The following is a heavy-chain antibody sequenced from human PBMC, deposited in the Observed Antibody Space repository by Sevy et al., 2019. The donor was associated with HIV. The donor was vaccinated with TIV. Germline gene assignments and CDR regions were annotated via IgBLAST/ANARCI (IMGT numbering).Heavy chain of an antibody. CDR1: GGSISTNNW. CDR3: ARDLNDFWSGPLDV. V-gene: IGHV4-4*02. CDR2: IHHSGST. D-gene: IGHD3-3*01. Sequence: SETQSLTCAVSGGSISTNNWWSWVRQSPGEGLEWIGEIHHSGSTNYNPSLKSRVTMSVDKSKNQFSLKLTSVTAADTAVYYCARDLNDFWSGPLDVWGQGTTVTVSS. J-gene: IGHJ6*02.